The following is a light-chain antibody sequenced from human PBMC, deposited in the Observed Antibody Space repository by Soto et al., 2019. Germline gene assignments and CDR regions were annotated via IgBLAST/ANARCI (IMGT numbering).Light chain of an antibody. Sequence: EIVLTQSPATLSVSPGERATLSCRASQSFSSNLAWYQQKPGQAPRLLIYGASTRAPGIPARFSGSGSGTEFTLTISSLQSEDFAVYYCQHYNNLPLTFGGGAKVEIK. CDR1: QSFSSN. CDR2: GAS. V-gene: IGKV3-15*01. CDR3: QHYNNLPLT. J-gene: IGKJ4*01.